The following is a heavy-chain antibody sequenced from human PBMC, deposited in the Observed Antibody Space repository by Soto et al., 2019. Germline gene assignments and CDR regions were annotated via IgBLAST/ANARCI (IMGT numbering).Heavy chain of an antibody. V-gene: IGHV3-21*01. Sequence: GGSLRLSCAASGFTFSSYSMNWVRQAPGKGLEWVSSISSSSSYIYYADSVKGRFTISRDNAKNSLYLQMNSLRAEDTAVYYCARDASSGYYYSNWFDPWGQGTLVTVSS. CDR1: GFTFSSYS. CDR3: ARDASSGYYYSNWFDP. D-gene: IGHD3-22*01. J-gene: IGHJ5*02. CDR2: ISSSSSYI.